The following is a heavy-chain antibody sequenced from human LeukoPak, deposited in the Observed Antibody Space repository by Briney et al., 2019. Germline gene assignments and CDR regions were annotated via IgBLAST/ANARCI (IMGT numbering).Heavy chain of an antibody. CDR1: GFTFSGYS. CDR2: ISSSSSTV. V-gene: IGHV3-48*02. D-gene: IGHD1-26*01. CDR3: ARETAYSFDY. J-gene: IGHJ4*02. Sequence: GGSLRLSCVLSGFTFSGYSMIRVRQAPGKGLEWISYISSSSSTVYYADSVKGRFTISRDNAKNSLYLQMNSLRDEDTAVYYCARETAYSFDYWGQGTLVTVSS.